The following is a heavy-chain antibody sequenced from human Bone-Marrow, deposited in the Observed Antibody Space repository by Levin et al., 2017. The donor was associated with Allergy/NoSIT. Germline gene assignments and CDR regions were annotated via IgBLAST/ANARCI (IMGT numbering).Heavy chain of an antibody. CDR3: AHTPKVFGDYYMDV. CDR1: GFSFTPNGVG. Sequence: SGPTLVKPTQTLTLTCTFSGFSFTPNGVGVGWIRQPPGKALEWLALIYWDDDKRYSPSLKSRLTITKDPSKNQVVLTMTNMDPVDTATYYCAHTPKVFGDYYMDVWGKGTTVTVSS. CDR2: IYWDDDK. V-gene: IGHV2-5*02. D-gene: IGHD3-10*01. J-gene: IGHJ6*03.